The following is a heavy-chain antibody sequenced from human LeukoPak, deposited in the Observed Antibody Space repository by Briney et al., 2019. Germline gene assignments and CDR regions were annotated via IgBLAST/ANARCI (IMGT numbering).Heavy chain of an antibody. CDR3: ARPNIIAAGRFDY. V-gene: IGHV4-34*01. Sequence: PSETLSLTCAVYGGSFSGYYWSWIRQPPGKGLEWIGEINHSGSTNYNPSLKNRVTISVDTSKNQFSLKLSSVTAADTAVYYCARPNIIAAGRFDYGGQGTLVTVSS. D-gene: IGHD6-25*01. CDR1: GGSFSGYY. CDR2: INHSGST. J-gene: IGHJ4*02.